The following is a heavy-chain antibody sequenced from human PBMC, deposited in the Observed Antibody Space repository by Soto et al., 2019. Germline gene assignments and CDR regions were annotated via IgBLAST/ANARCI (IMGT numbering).Heavy chain of an antibody. J-gene: IGHJ3*02. V-gene: IGHV3-7*05. CDR1: GFTFHNYW. CDR3: TSTQISI. CDR2: IKPDGSEK. D-gene: IGHD2-15*01. Sequence: GGSLRLSCAASGFTFHNYWMGWVRQTPDKGLEWVANIKPDGSEKYYVDSVKGRFTISRDNAKNSLYLQMNSLKTEDTAVYYCTSTQISIWGQGTMVTVSS.